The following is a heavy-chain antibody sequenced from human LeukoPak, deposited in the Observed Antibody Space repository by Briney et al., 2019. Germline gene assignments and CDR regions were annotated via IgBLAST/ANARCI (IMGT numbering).Heavy chain of an antibody. CDR2: ISGSGVNT. D-gene: IGHD2-2*02. CDR3: AKAVVPAAISSFDY. CDR1: GFSFSTYA. Sequence: PGGSLRLSCAASGFSFSTYAMSWVRQAPGKGLEWVSAISGSGVNTYYADSVKGRFTFSRENSKNTLYLQMNSLGAEDTALYYCAKAVVPAAISSFDYWGQGTLVTVSS. V-gene: IGHV3-23*01. J-gene: IGHJ4*02.